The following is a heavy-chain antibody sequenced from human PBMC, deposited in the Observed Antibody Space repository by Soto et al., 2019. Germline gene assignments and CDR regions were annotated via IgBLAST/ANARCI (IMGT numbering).Heavy chain of an antibody. CDR1: GYSFTSYW. D-gene: IGHD3-22*01. CDR3: AAYYDSSGYQYYFDY. V-gene: IGHV5-51*03. J-gene: IGHJ4*02. Sequence: EVQLVQSGAEVKKPGESLKISCKGSGYSFTSYWIGWVRQMPGKGLEWMGIIYPGDSDTRYSPSFQGQVTISADKSISPAYLQWSSLKASDTAMYYCAAYYDSSGYQYYFDYWGQGTLVTVSS. CDR2: IYPGDSDT.